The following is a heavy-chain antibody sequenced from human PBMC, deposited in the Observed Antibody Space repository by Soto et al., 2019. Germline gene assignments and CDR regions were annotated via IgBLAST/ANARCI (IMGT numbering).Heavy chain of an antibody. Sequence: PGESLKISCKGSGYSFTSYWIGWVRQMPGKGLEWMGIIYPGDSDTRYSPSFQGQVTISADKSISTAYLQWSSLKASDTAMYYCARAPSGSYRDYYYYGMDVWGQGTTVTVSS. D-gene: IGHD1-26*01. CDR1: GYSFTSYW. V-gene: IGHV5-51*01. J-gene: IGHJ6*02. CDR3: ARAPSGSYRDYYYYGMDV. CDR2: IYPGDSDT.